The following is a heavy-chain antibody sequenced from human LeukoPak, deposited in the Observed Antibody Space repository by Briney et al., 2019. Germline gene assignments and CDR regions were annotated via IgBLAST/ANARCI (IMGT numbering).Heavy chain of an antibody. Sequence: ASVKVSCKASGYTFSSYGINWVRQAPGQGLEWMGWISVINSGNTRYAQNFQGRLTMTTDTSTTTAYMELRSLRSDDTAVYYCSRAFPFCGADCFSGVFDIWGQGTMVTVS. J-gene: IGHJ3*02. CDR3: SRAFPFCGADCFSGVFDI. V-gene: IGHV1-18*01. CDR1: GYTFSSYG. CDR2: ISVINSGNT. D-gene: IGHD2-21*02.